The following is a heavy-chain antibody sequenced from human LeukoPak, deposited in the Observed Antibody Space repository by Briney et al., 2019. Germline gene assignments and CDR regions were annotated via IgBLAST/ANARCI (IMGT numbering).Heavy chain of an antibody. CDR2: IYYSGNT. V-gene: IGHV4-39*01. CDR1: GGSISRSSYY. Sequence: KASETLSLTCAVSGGSISRSSYYWGWIREPPGKGLEWIGNIYYSGNTYYSPSLKSRVTFSVDTSKNQFSLKLSSVTAADTAVYYCARQEAGNWYFDLWGRGTLVTVSS. D-gene: IGHD6-19*01. J-gene: IGHJ2*01. CDR3: ARQEAGNWYFDL.